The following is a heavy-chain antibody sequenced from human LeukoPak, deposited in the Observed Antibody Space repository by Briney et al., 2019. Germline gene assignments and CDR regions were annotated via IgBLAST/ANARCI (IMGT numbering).Heavy chain of an antibody. CDR2: INQDGREK. V-gene: IGHV3-7*01. CDR1: GFTFSSYW. Sequence: GGSLTLSCAVSGFTFSSYWMTWVRQAPGKGLQWVANINQDGREKYYMGSMEGRLNISRDNTENSVFLQLTSLRPEDTGIYFCAKGRDYGDYWGQGTLVAVSS. J-gene: IGHJ4*02. CDR3: AKGRDYGDY.